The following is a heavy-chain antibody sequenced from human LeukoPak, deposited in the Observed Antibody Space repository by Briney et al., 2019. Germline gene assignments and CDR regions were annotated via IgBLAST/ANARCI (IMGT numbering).Heavy chain of an antibody. D-gene: IGHD3-10*01. CDR2: ISGSGGST. V-gene: IGHV3-23*01. CDR1: GFTFTNYV. CDR3: AGSYGSGSYYNPFDI. J-gene: IGHJ3*02. Sequence: GGSLRLSCTASGFTFTNYVMSWVRQAPGKGLEWVSTISGSGGSTYYADSVKGRFTISRDNAKNSLYLQMNSLRAEDTAVYYCAGSYGSGSYYNPFDIWGQGTMVTVSS.